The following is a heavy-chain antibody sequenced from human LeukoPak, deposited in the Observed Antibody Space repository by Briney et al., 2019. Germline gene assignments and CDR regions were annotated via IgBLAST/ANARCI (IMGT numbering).Heavy chain of an antibody. V-gene: IGHV1-3*01. J-gene: IGHJ6*04. CDR3: ARTLNYYYGMDV. Sequence: ASVKVSCKASGYTFTSYAMHWVRQAPGQRLEWMGWTNAGNGNTKYSQKFQGRVTITRDTSASTAYMELSSLRSEDTAVYYCARTLNYYYGMDVWGKGTTVTVSS. CDR1: GYTFTSYA. CDR2: TNAGNGNT.